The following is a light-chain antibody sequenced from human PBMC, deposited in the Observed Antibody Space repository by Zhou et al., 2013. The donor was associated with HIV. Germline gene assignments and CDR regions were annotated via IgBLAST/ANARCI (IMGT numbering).Light chain of an antibody. Sequence: DIQMTQSPSTLSASVGDRVTITCRASQSISSWLAWYQQKPGKAPKLLIYKASTLQSGVPSRFSGSGSGTEFSLTINSLQPEDFAVYYCQQSHSMPLTFGGGPRWTSN. CDR3: QQSHSMPLT. V-gene: IGKV1-5*03. CDR1: QSISSW. J-gene: IGKJ4*01. CDR2: KAS.